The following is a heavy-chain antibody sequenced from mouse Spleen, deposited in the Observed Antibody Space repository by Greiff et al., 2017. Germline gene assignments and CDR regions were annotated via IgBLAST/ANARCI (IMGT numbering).Heavy chain of an antibody. J-gene: IGHJ2*01. CDR3: AKLGDRTFPDY. D-gene: IGHD4-1*01. Sequence: QVHVKQPGAELVKPGASVKLSCKASGYTFTSYWMQWVKQRPGQGLEWIGEIDPSDSYTNYNQKFKGKATLTVDTSSSTAYMQLSSLTSEDSAVYYCAKLGDRTFPDYWGQGTTLTVSS. CDR1: GYTFTSYW. CDR2: IDPSDSYT. V-gene: IGHV1-50*01.